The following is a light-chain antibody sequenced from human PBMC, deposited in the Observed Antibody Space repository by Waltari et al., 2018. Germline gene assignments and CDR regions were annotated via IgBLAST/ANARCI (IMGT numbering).Light chain of an antibody. CDR1: QSVSNF. CDR3: QQRANWPPLT. Sequence: EIVLTQSPATLSLSPGERATLSCRASQSVSNFLAWYQQKPGHAPSLLIYHASKRATDIPDRFSGRVSGTDFTLTISSLEPGDSAVYYCQQRANWPPLTFGGGTRVEI. J-gene: IGKJ4*01. V-gene: IGKV3-11*01. CDR2: HAS.